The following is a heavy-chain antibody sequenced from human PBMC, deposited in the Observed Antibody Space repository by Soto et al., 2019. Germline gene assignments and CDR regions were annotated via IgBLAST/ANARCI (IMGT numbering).Heavy chain of an antibody. CDR1: GGSISSHY. V-gene: IGHV4-59*11. CDR2: IYYSGST. CDR3: ARELGDP. D-gene: IGHD3-10*01. Sequence: SETLSLTCTVSGGSISSHYWSWIRQPPGKGLEWIGYIYYSGSTNYNPSLKSRVTISVDTSKNQFSLKLSSVTAADTAVYYCARELGDPWGQGTLVTVSS. J-gene: IGHJ5*02.